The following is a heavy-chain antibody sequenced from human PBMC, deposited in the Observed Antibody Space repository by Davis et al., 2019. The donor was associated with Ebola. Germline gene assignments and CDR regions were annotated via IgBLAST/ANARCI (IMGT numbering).Heavy chain of an antibody. Sequence: GESLKISCAASGFSFRDYDMNWVRQAPGKGLEWVSYISYSGTSTHYADSVKGRFTISRHNSKNTLYLQMNSLRAEDTAVYYCARDLKEWLSPGYYYYYMDVWGKGTTVTVSS. CDR2: ISYSGTST. D-gene: IGHD3-3*01. J-gene: IGHJ6*03. V-gene: IGHV3-11*05. CDR3: ARDLKEWLSPGYYYYYMDV. CDR1: GFSFRDYD.